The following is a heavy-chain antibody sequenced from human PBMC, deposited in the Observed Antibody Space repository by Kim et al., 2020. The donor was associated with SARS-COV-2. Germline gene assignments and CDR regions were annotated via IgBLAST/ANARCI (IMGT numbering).Heavy chain of an antibody. CDR1: GYTFTSYA. V-gene: IGHV1-3*01. CDR3: AREKLGYYYYYGMDV. J-gene: IGHJ6*02. D-gene: IGHD6-13*01. CDR2: INVGNGNT. Sequence: ASVKVSCKASGYTFTSYAMHWVRQAPGQRLEWMGWINVGNGNTKYSQNFQGRVTITRDTFASTAYMEMSSLRSEDAAVYYCAREKLGYYYYYGMDVWGQGTTVTVSS.